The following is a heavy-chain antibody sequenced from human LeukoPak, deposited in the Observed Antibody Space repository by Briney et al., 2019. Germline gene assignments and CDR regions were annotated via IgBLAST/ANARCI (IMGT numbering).Heavy chain of an antibody. J-gene: IGHJ4*02. CDR1: GGSFSSSSYY. CDR3: VRGSGGQQRLDY. V-gene: IGHV4-39*07. D-gene: IGHD6-13*01. Sequence: PSETLSLTCAVSGGSFSSSSYYWGWIRQPPGQRLEWIGSIYYTGSTNYNPSLKSRITISMDTSKNQFSLKLSSVTAADTAVYYCVRGSGGQQRLDYWGQGTLVTVSS. CDR2: IYYTGST.